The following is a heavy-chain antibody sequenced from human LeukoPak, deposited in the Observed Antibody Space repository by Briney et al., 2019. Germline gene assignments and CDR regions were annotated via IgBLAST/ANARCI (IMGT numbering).Heavy chain of an antibody. V-gene: IGHV5-51*01. J-gene: IGHJ4*02. D-gene: IGHD2-2*02. CDR3: ARQRVPAAIRFDY. Sequence: EESLKISRKGSGYSFTSYWFGLVRQMPGKGLELMGIIYPGGADTSYTPTFQGQVTISADKSISTAYLQWSSLKASDTAMYYCARQRVPAAIRFDYWGQGTLVTVSS. CDR1: GYSFTSYW. CDR2: IYPGGADT.